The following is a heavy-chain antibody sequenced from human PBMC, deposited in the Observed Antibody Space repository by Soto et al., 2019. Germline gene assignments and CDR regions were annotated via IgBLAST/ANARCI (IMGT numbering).Heavy chain of an antibody. V-gene: IGHV4-39*02. J-gene: IGHJ6*02. Sequence: SETLSLTCTVSGCSVSTNSYSWGWIRQSPGKGLEWIGTIYSSENTYYNPSLLRRVTISVDTSKNDFSLRLSSVTAADTAVYYCARLNGYCVSTNCNGYYGMDAWGQGTTVTVSS. CDR1: GCSVSTNSYS. CDR3: ARLNGYCVSTNCNGYYGMDA. D-gene: IGHD2-2*03. CDR2: IYSSENT.